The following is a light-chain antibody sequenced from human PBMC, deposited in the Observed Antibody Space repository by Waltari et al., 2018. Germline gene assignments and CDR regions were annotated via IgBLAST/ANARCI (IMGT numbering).Light chain of an antibody. CDR1: QSVRRS. Sequence: EVVLTQSPATLSLFPGERAILSCRASQSVRRSLAWYQQKPGLAPRLLIYAASNRGTGIPARFSGSGSGTDFTLTISSLEPEDFAVYYCQQRSSLPLYTFGQGTKLDLK. J-gene: IGKJ2*01. CDR3: QQRSSLPLYT. V-gene: IGKV3-11*01. CDR2: AAS.